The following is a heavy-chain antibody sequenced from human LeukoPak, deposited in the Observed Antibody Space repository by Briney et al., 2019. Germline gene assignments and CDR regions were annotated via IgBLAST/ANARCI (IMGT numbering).Heavy chain of an antibody. CDR2: MNPNSGNT. CDR3: ARGAKVLRYFDWLFREDWFDP. CDR1: GYTFTSYD. V-gene: IGHV1-8*01. Sequence: ASAKVSCKASGYTFTSYDINWVRQATGQGLEWMGWMNPNSGNTGYAQKFQGRVTMTRNTSISTAYMELSSLRSEDTAVYYCARGAKVLRYFDWLFREDWFDPWGQGTLVTVSS. D-gene: IGHD3-9*01. J-gene: IGHJ5*02.